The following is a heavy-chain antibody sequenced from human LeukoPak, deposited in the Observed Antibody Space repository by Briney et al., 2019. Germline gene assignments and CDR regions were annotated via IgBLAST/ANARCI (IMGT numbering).Heavy chain of an antibody. V-gene: IGHV3-30*18. J-gene: IGHJ4*02. D-gene: IGHD1-26*01. CDR1: GFTFSSYG. CDR3: ANMIVGADFY. Sequence: GRSLRLSCAASGFTFSSYGMHWVRQAPGKGLEWVAVISYDGSNKYYADSVKGRFTISRDNSKNTLYLQMNSLRAEDTAVYYCANMIVGADFYWGQGTLVTVSS. CDR2: ISYDGSNK.